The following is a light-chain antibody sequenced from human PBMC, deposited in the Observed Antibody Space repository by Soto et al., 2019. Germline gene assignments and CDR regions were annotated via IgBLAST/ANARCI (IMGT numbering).Light chain of an antibody. CDR1: SSDVGDSNY. CDR2: AGN. V-gene: IGLV2-11*01. Sequence: QSALTQPRSVSGSPGQSVTISCTGTSSDVGDSNYVSWYQQHPGKAPKLLIYAGNMRPSGVPDRFSGSKSGNTASLTISGLQAEDEADYSCCSYAGSYTWVFGGGIKLTVL. J-gene: IGLJ3*02. CDR3: CSYAGSYTWV.